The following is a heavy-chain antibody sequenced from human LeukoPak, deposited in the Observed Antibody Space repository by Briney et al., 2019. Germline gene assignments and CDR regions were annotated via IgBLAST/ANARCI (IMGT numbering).Heavy chain of an antibody. V-gene: IGHV1-18*01. CDR2: ISAYNANT. CDR3: ARARPGAYCGTTSCFSDY. CDR1: GYIFTSYG. D-gene: IGHD2-2*01. J-gene: IGHJ4*02. Sequence: AAVKVSCKASGYIFTSYGISWVRQSPGQGLEWVGWISAYNANTKFAPNLQDRVTMTTDTSTATAYMELRSLRLNDTAVYFCARARPGAYCGTTSCFSDYWGEGTLVTVSS.